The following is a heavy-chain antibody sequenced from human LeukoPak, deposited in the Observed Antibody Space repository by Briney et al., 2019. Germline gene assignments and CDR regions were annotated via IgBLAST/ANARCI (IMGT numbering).Heavy chain of an antibody. D-gene: IGHD2-2*01. CDR2: INTNTGNP. V-gene: IGHV7-4-1*02. J-gene: IGHJ5*02. Sequence: ASVKVSCKASGYTFTSYAMNWVRQAPAQGLKWMGWINTNTGNPTYAQGFTGRFVFSLDTSVSTAYLQISSLKAEDTAVYYCARKVVPAAWWFDPWGQGTLVTVSS. CDR3: ARKVVPAAWWFDP. CDR1: GYTFTSYA.